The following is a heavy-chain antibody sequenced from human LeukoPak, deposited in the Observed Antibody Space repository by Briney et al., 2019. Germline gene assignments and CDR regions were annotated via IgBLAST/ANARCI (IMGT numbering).Heavy chain of an antibody. D-gene: IGHD6-25*01. CDR2: IYDSGSS. CDR1: GGSISSYY. V-gene: IGHV4-59*08. CDR3: ARHPQYSSARFDR. Sequence: SETLSLTCTVSGGSISSYYWSWIRQPPGKGLEWIGYIYDSGSSNYHPSLKSRVTISVDTSKNQFSLKLSSVTAADTAAYYCARHPQYSSARFDRWGQGALVTVSS. J-gene: IGHJ5*02.